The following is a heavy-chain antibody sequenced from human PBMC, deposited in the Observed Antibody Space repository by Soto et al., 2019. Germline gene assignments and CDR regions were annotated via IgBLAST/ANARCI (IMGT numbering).Heavy chain of an antibody. V-gene: IGHV1-18*01. J-gene: IGHJ5*02. CDR2: INTYNGNT. CDR1: GYIFISYG. Sequence: QVHLVQSGAEVKKPGASVKVSCKASGYIFISYGISWVRQAPGQGLEWMGWINTYNGNTKYAQKFQGRVTMTTATATSTADMELRSLRSDDTAVYYCARALLYSSSSNEYYNWFDPWGQGTLVTVSS. D-gene: IGHD6-6*01. CDR3: ARALLYSSSSNEYYNWFDP.